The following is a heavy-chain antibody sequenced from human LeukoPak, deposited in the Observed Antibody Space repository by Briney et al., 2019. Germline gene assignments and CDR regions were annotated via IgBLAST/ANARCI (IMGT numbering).Heavy chain of an antibody. D-gene: IGHD3-10*01. V-gene: IGHV4-34*01. CDR1: GGSFSGYY. J-gene: IGHJ4*02. CDR2: INHSGST. CDR3: ARYGVISMYGDY. Sequence: SETLSLTCAVYGGSFSGYYWSWIRQPPGKGLEWIGEINHSGSTNYNPSLKSRVTISVDTSKNQFSLKLSSVTAADTAVYYCARYGVISMYGDYWGQGTLVTVSS.